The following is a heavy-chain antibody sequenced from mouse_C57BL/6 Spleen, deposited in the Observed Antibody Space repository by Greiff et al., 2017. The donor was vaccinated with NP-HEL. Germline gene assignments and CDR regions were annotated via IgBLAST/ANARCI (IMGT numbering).Heavy chain of an antibody. J-gene: IGHJ2*01. Sequence: EVQLQQSGPELVKPGASVKISCKASGYTFTDYYMNWVKQSHGKSLEWIGDINPNNGGTSYNQKLKGKATLTVDKSSSTAYMELRSLTSEDSAVYYCARPAYYPYYFDYWGQGTTLTVSS. CDR1: GYTFTDYY. D-gene: IGHD2-10*01. V-gene: IGHV1-26*01. CDR2: INPNNGGT. CDR3: ARPAYYPYYFDY.